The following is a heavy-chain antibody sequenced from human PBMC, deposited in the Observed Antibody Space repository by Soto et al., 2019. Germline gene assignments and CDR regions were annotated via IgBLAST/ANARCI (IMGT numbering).Heavy chain of an antibody. CDR2: IYYTGST. V-gene: IGHV4-61*01. D-gene: IGHD1-1*01. J-gene: IGHJ4*02. CDR3: ARGRPRGGEDY. CDR1: GGSLSGGSYY. Sequence: QVQLQESGPGLVKPSETLSLTCTVSGGSLSGGSYYWSWVRQPPGKRLEWIGYIYYTGSTNYNPSLKRRVTVSLDTSKNQFSLKLRSVTAADTALYYCARGRPRGGEDYWGQGTLVTVSS.